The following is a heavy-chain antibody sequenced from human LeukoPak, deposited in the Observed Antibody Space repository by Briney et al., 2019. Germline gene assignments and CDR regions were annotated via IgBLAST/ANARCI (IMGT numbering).Heavy chain of an antibody. CDR2: ISGSGGRT. CDR1: GFTFTTYA. J-gene: IGHJ4*02. V-gene: IGHV3-23*01. D-gene: IGHD5-12*01. Sequence: GGSLRLSCAASGFTFTTYAMTWVRQAPGKGPEWVSSISGSGGRTYYADSLKGRFTISRDNSKNTLYLQMNSLRAEDTAVYSCAIGPPYGGYPDWGQGTLVTVSS. CDR3: AIGPPYGGYPD.